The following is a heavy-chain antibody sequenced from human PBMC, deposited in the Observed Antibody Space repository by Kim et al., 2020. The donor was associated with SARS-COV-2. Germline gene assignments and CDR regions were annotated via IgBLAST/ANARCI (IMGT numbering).Heavy chain of an antibody. V-gene: IGHV3-33*01. Sequence: ADSVKGPFTTSRDNSKTTLYLQMNSLRAEDSAVYYCARTLVLSGYYGMDVWGQGTTVTVSS. D-gene: IGHD3-10*01. J-gene: IGHJ6*02. CDR3: ARTLVLSGYYGMDV.